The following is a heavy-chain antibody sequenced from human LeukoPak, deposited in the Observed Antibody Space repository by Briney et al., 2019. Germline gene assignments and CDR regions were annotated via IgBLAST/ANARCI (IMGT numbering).Heavy chain of an antibody. V-gene: IGHV1-8*01. CDR3: ARARDCSGGACYVWFDP. CDR2: MNPNSGNT. Sequence: ASVKVSCKASGYTFSNYDINWVRRATGQGLEWMGWMNPNSGNTGYAQKFQGRVIMTRNTSTNTAYMEFSNLGSDDTAVYYCARARDCSGGACYVWFDPWGQGTLVTVSS. D-gene: IGHD2-15*01. J-gene: IGHJ5*02. CDR1: GYTFSNYD.